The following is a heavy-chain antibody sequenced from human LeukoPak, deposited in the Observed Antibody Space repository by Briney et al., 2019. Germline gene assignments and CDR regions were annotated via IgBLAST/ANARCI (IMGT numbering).Heavy chain of an antibody. J-gene: IGHJ3*01. CDR1: GFIFSSYE. CDR2: ISSSGNSI. CDR3: ARLGAYYYASGTFDF. Sequence: TGGSLRLSCVVSGFIFSSYEINCVRQAPGKGLEWVSYISSSGNSIFYADSVKGRFTISRDNAKNSLYLQMNSLTAEDTAVYYCARLGAYYYASGTFDFWGQGTMVAVSS. V-gene: IGHV3-48*03. D-gene: IGHD2-2*01.